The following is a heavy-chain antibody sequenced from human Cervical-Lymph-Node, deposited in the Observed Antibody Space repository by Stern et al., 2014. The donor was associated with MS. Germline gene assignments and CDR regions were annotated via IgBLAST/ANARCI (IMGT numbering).Heavy chain of an antibody. J-gene: IGHJ4*02. V-gene: IGHV1-18*01. CDR1: GYTFTTYA. CDR2: INVYNGDT. Sequence: QVQLVESGAEVKKPGASVKVSCTASGYTFTTYAISWVRLAPGQGLEWMGWINVYNGDTNYAQNLQGRVTMTTDTSTRTAYMELRSLRSDDTAVYYCARGRVSYSSSSSLDNWGQGTLVTVSS. CDR3: ARGRVSYSSSSSLDN. D-gene: IGHD6-6*01.